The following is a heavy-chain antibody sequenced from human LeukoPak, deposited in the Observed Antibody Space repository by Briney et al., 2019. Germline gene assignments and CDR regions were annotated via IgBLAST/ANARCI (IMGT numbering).Heavy chain of an antibody. Sequence: GGSLRLSCVGSGFTFSLYAMNWVRQTPGKGLEWVSGTNGSGGRAHYADSVKSRFTISRDNSKNTLNLQMNNLRAEDTAIYYCAKGDTVWTFDSWGQGTLVTVSS. CDR1: GFTFSLYA. CDR2: TNGSGGRA. V-gene: IGHV3-23*01. J-gene: IGHJ4*02. D-gene: IGHD3/OR15-3a*01. CDR3: AKGDTVWTFDS.